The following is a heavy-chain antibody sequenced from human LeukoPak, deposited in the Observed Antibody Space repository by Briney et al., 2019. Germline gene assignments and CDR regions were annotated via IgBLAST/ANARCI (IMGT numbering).Heavy chain of an antibody. CDR1: GYIYTSYG. J-gene: IGHJ4*02. D-gene: IGHD3-10*01. CDR2: ISAYNGNT. Sequence: ASVKVSCKASGYIYTSYGINWVRQAPGQGLEWMGWISAYNGNTKYAQKLQGRVTMTTDTSTSTAHMELRSLRTDDTDVYYCTRGPEWFGVNVDYWGQGTLVTVSS. CDR3: TRGPEWFGVNVDY. V-gene: IGHV1-18*01.